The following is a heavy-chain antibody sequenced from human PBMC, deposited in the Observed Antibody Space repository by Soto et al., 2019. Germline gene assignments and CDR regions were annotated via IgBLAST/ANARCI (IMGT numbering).Heavy chain of an antibody. CDR3: ANAEHPRRSIGFDY. CDR1: GFTFASYV. J-gene: IGHJ4*02. CDR2: ISATGGST. V-gene: IGHV3-23*01. D-gene: IGHD3-16*02. Sequence: PGGSLRLSCAGSGFTFASYVMTWVRQAPGKGLEWVSSISATGGSTYYAGSVKGRFTISRDNSKNTLFLQMNSLRAEDTAIYYCANAEHPRRSIGFDYWGQGXLVTSPQ.